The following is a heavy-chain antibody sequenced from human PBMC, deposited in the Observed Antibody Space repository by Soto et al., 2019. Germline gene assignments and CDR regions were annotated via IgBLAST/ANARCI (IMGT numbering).Heavy chain of an antibody. CDR1: GFTFSSYA. V-gene: IGHV3-23*01. J-gene: IGHJ4*02. Sequence: GGSLRLSCAASGFTFSSYAMSWVRQAPGKGLEWVSAISGSGVSTYYADSVKGRFTISRDNSKNTLYLQMNSLRAEDTAVYYCAKLSNYGSGSYHLDYWGQGTLVTVSS. D-gene: IGHD3-10*01. CDR3: AKLSNYGSGSYHLDY. CDR2: ISGSGVST.